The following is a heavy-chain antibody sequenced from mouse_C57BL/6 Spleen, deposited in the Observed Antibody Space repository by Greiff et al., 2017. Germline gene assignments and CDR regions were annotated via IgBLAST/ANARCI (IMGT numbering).Heavy chain of an antibody. D-gene: IGHD1-1*01. Sequence: VKVVESGPELVKPGASVKISCKASGYAFSSSWMNWVKQRPGKGLEWIGRIYPGDGDTNYNGKFKGKATLTADKSSSTAYMQLSSLTSEDSAVYFCARDYGSSWYFDYWGQGTTLTVSS. J-gene: IGHJ2*01. V-gene: IGHV1-82*01. CDR1: GYAFSSSW. CDR3: ARDYGSSWYFDY. CDR2: IYPGDGDT.